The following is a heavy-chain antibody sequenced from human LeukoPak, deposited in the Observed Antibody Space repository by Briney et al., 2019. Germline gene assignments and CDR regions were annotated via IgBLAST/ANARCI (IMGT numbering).Heavy chain of an antibody. CDR3: ARTYDSSGYYFDY. CDR2: IYYSGST. Sequence: PSETLSLTCTVSGGSISSYYWSWIRQPPGKGLEWIGYIYYSGSTNYNPSLKSRVTISVDTSKNQFSLKLSSVTAADTAAYYCARTYDSSGYYFDYWGQGTLVTVSS. V-gene: IGHV4-59*08. D-gene: IGHD3-22*01. CDR1: GGSISSYY. J-gene: IGHJ4*02.